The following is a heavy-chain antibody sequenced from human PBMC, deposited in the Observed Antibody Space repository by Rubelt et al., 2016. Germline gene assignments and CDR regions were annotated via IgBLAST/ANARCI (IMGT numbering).Heavy chain of an antibody. CDR2: IYSGGST. J-gene: IGHJ6*03. Sequence: IYSGGSTYYADSVKGRSTISRDNSKNTLYLQMNSLRAEDTAVYYCARETKENYYMDVWGKGTTVTVSS. CDR3: ARETKENYYMDV. D-gene: IGHD1-7*01. V-gene: IGHV3-66*01.